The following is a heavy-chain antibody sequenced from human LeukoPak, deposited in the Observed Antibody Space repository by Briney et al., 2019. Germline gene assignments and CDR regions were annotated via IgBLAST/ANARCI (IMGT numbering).Heavy chain of an antibody. D-gene: IGHD3-10*01. CDR1: GFTVSSNY. Sequence: GGSLRLSCAASGFTVSSNYMSWVRQAPGKGLEWVSVIYSGGSTYYADSVKDRFTISRDNSKNTLYLQMNSLRAEDTAVYYCAKGHVMVRGVIRYYYYYMDVWGKGTTVTISS. CDR2: IYSGGST. CDR3: AKGHVMVRGVIRYYYYYMDV. V-gene: IGHV3-66*01. J-gene: IGHJ6*03.